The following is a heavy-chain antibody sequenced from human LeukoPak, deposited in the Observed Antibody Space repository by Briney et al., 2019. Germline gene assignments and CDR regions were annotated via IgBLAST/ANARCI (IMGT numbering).Heavy chain of an antibody. J-gene: IGHJ4*02. CDR2: INPNSGGT. D-gene: IGHD6-13*01. CDR1: GYTFTVYY. Sequence: GASVKVSFKASGYTFTVYYMHWVRQAPGQGLEWMGWINPNSGGTNYAQKFQGRVTMTRDTSISTAYMELSRLRSDDTAVYYCASSAGSSWHAFDYWGQGTLVTVSS. CDR3: ASSAGSSWHAFDY. V-gene: IGHV1-2*02.